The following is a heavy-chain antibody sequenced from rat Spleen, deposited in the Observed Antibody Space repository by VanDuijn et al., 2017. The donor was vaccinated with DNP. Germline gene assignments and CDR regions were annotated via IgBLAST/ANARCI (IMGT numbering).Heavy chain of an antibody. CDR3: ARHRTIMPYYYAMDA. CDR1: GFTFSNYY. D-gene: IGHD1-12*01. V-gene: IGHV5-25*01. CDR2: ISTSGSRA. J-gene: IGHJ4*01. Sequence: EVHLVESGGGLVQPGRSLKLSCAASGFTFSNYYMAWVRQAPKKGLEWVATISTSGSRAYYPDSVKGRFTISRDDAKSTLYLQMDSLRSEDTATYYCARHRTIMPYYYAMDAWGQGASVTVSS.